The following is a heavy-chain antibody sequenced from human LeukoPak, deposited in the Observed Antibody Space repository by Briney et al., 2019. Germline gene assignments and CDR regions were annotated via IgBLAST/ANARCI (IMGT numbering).Heavy chain of an antibody. Sequence: GGSLRFSCAASGFTFSTYWMHWVRQAPGKGLVWVSAISGSGGSTYYADSVKGRFTISRDNSKNTLYLQMNSLRAEDTAVYYCAQKGLSRIHYWGQGTLVTVSS. CDR2: ISGSGGST. J-gene: IGHJ4*02. V-gene: IGHV3-23*01. CDR3: AQKGLSRIHY. D-gene: IGHD2-2*01. CDR1: GFTFSTYW.